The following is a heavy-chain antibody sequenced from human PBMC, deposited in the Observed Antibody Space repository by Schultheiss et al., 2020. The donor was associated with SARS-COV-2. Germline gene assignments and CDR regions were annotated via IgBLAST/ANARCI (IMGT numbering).Heavy chain of an antibody. V-gene: IGHV4-59*12. J-gene: IGHJ6*02. Sequence: SETLSLTCTVSGGSIASYYWTWIRQSPGKGLEWIGSLSYSGITNYNPSLKSRVTTSVDTSKNQFSLKLSSVTAADTAVYYCARDARGYCSGGSCYSGYYYYGMDVWGQGTTVTVSS. CDR3: ARDARGYCSGGSCYSGYYYYGMDV. CDR1: GGSIASYY. D-gene: IGHD2-15*01. CDR2: LSYSGIT.